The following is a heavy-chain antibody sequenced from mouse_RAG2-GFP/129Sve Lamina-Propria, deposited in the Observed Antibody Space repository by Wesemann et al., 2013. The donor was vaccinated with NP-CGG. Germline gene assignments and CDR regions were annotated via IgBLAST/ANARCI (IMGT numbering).Heavy chain of an antibody. CDR2: ISSGGSYT. CDR3: ARRTGFDY. J-gene: IGHJ2*01. V-gene: IGHV5-6*03. Sequence: EVMLVESGGGLVKPGGSLKLSCAASGFTFSSYGMSWVRQTPDKRLEWVATISSGGSYTYYPDSVKGRFTISRDNAKNTLYLQMSSLKSEDTAMYYCARRTGFDYWGQGTTLTVSS. D-gene: IGHD4-1*01. CDR1: GFTFSSYG.